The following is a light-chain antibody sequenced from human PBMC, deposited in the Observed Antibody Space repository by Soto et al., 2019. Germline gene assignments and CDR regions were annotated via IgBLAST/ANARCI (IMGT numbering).Light chain of an antibody. CDR3: HQYGISPST. Sequence: EIVLTQSPGTLSLSPGERAALSCRASQSVSSNYLAWYQQKPGQAPRLLMYGASNRATGIPDRFSGSGSGTDFTLTISRLEAEDFAVYYCHQYGISPSTFGQGTKVDI. CDR1: QSVSSNY. CDR2: GAS. V-gene: IGKV3-20*01. J-gene: IGKJ1*01.